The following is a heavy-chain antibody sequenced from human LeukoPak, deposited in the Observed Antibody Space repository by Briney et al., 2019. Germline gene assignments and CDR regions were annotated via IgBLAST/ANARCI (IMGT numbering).Heavy chain of an antibody. CDR2: IYYSGST. J-gene: IGHJ3*02. V-gene: IGHV4-59*01. D-gene: IGHD3-22*01. Sequence: SETLSHTCTVSGGSISSYYWSWIRQPPGKGLEWIGYIYYSGSTNYNPSLKSRVTISVDTSKNQFSLKLSSVTAADTAVYYCARDNSKYYYDSSGYPDAFDIWGQGTMITVSS. CDR3: ARDNSKYYYDSSGYPDAFDI. CDR1: GGSISSYY.